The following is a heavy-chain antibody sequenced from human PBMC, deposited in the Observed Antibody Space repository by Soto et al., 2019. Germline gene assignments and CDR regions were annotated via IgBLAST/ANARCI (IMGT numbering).Heavy chain of an antibody. CDR2: IYYSGST. CDR3: AREPHHIQLWLKIVSYYFDY. CDR1: GGSISSSSYY. J-gene: IGHJ4*02. V-gene: IGHV4-39*02. Sequence: LSLTCTVSGGSISSSSYYWGWIHQPPGKGLEWIGSIYYSGSTYHNPSLKSRVTISVDTSKNQFSLKLSSVTAADTAVYYCAREPHHIQLWLKIVSYYFDYWGQGTLVTVYS. D-gene: IGHD5-18*01.